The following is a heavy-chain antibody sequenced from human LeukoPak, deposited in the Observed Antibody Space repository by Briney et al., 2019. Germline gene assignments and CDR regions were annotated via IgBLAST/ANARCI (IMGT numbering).Heavy chain of an antibody. CDR1: GFTFSSYS. J-gene: IGHJ4*02. V-gene: IGHV3-21*01. Sequence: GGSLRLSCAASGFTFSSYSMNWVRQAPGKGLEWVSSISNSSSYIYYADSVKGRFTISRDNAKNSLYLQMNSLRAEDTAVYYCARERSSGWSIDYWGQGTLVTVSS. CDR3: ARERSSGWSIDY. D-gene: IGHD6-19*01. CDR2: ISNSSSYI.